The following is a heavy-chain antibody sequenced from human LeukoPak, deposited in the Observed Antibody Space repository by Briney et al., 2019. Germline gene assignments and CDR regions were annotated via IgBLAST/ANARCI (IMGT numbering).Heavy chain of an antibody. CDR2: INPSGGST. D-gene: IGHD2-8*02. CDR1: GYTFTSYY. Sequence: ASVKVSCKASGYTFTSYYIHWVRQAPGQGLEWMGIINPSGGSTTYAQKFQGRVTMTRDTSTSTVYMELSSLRSEDTAVYYCAREESGGYFDYWGQGTPVTVSS. V-gene: IGHV1-46*01. CDR3: AREESGGYFDY. J-gene: IGHJ4*02.